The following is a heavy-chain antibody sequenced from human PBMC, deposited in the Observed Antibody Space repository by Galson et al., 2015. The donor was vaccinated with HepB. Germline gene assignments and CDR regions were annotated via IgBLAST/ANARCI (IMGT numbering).Heavy chain of an antibody. CDR3: ARGLRGTNSNWFDP. D-gene: IGHD2-8*01. V-gene: IGHV3-11*03. CDR1: GFTFSDYF. CDR2: ISSTSTYT. Sequence: SLRLSCAASGFTFSDYFMIWVRQASGKGLEWVAYISSTSTYTDHADSVKGRFTISRDNAKNSLYLQMNSLRGDDTAVYYCARGLRGTNSNWFDPWGQGTLVTVSS. J-gene: IGHJ5*02.